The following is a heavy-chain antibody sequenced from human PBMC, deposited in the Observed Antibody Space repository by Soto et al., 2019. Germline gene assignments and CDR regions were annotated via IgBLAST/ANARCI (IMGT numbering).Heavy chain of an antibody. CDR3: AIADLVGATHWYFDL. CDR2: ISAYNGNT. CDR1: GYTFTSYG. D-gene: IGHD1-26*01. J-gene: IGHJ2*01. Sequence: QVQLVQSGAEVKKPGASVKVSCKASGYTFTSYGISWVRQAPGQGLEWMGWISAYNGNTNYAQKLQGRVTMPTDTSTSTAYMELRSLRSDDTAVYYCAIADLVGATHWYFDLWGRGTLVTVSS. V-gene: IGHV1-18*01.